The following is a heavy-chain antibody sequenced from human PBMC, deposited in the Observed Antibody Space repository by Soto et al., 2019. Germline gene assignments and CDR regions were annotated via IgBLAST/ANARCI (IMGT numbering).Heavy chain of an antibody. CDR1: GYSFTSSW. J-gene: IGHJ4*02. Sequence: PGESLKISCKGSGYSFTSSWIAWVRQMPGKGLEWMGIIYPGDSDTRYSPSFQGQVTISADRSISTAYLQWSSLKASDTAMYYCARRAPIGGYNFDYWGQGTMVTVSS. CDR2: IYPGDSDT. D-gene: IGHD6-13*01. CDR3: ARRAPIGGYNFDY. V-gene: IGHV5-51*01.